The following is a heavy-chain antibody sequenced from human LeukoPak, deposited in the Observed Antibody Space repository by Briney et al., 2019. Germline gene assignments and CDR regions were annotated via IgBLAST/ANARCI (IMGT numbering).Heavy chain of an antibody. CDR3: ARHLWSGSYSFGMDV. D-gene: IGHD3-10*01. CDR1: GGSISSYY. V-gene: IGHV4-59*08. J-gene: IGHJ6*02. CDR2: IYYSGST. Sequence: SETLSLTCTVSGGSISSYYWSWIRQPPGKGLEWIGYIYYSGSTSYNPSLKSRVTISVDTSKNQFSLKLSFVTAADTAVYYCARHLWSGSYSFGMDVWGQGTTVTVSS.